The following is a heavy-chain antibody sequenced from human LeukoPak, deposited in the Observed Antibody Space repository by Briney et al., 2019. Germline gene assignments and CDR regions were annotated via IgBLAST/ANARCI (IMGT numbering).Heavy chain of an antibody. CDR1: GFTFSSYT. Sequence: GGSLRLSCAASGFTFSSYTMNWVRQAPGKGLEWVSCISSSNNTIYYADSVKGRFTISRDNAKNSLYLQMNSLRAEDTAVYYCARETDYGDLDYWGQGTLVTVSS. CDR3: ARETDYGDLDY. J-gene: IGHJ4*02. CDR2: ISSSNNTI. D-gene: IGHD4-17*01. V-gene: IGHV3-48*01.